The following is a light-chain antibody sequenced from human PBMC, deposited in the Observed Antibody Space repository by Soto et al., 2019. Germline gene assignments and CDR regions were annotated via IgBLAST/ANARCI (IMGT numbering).Light chain of an antibody. CDR3: QQRSNWPSLG. Sequence: EIVLTQSPATLSLSPGERATLSCRASQSVSSYLAWYQQKPGQAPRLLIYDASNRATGIPARFSGSGSGTDFTITISSLEPEDFAVYSCQQRSNWPSLGFGPGTKVDIK. V-gene: IGKV3-11*01. J-gene: IGKJ3*01. CDR2: DAS. CDR1: QSVSSY.